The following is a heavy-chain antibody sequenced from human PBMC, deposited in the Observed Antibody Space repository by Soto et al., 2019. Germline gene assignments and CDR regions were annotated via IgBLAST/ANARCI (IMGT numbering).Heavy chain of an antibody. D-gene: IGHD6-19*01. CDR1: GYTFTSYG. Sequence: QVQLVQSGAEVKKPGASVKVSCKASGYTFTSYGISWVRQAPGQGLEWMGWISAYNGNTNYAQKLHDRVTMTTYTSTSPAYMELRSLRSDDTAVYYCARQKGPQVFGYIAVAGPTDAFDIWGQGTMVTVSS. CDR2: ISAYNGNT. V-gene: IGHV1-18*01. J-gene: IGHJ3*02. CDR3: ARQKGPQVFGYIAVAGPTDAFDI.